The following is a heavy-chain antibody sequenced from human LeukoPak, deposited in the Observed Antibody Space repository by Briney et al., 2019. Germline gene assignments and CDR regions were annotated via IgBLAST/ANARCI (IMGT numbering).Heavy chain of an antibody. V-gene: IGHV3-30-3*01. CDR1: GFTFSSYA. Sequence: GGSLRLSCAVSGFTFSSYAMHWVRQAPGKGLEWVAVISYDGSNKYYADSVKGRFTISRDNSKNTLYLQMNSLRAEDTAVYYCARDLEPYCGGDCYNYFDYWGQGTLVTVSS. CDR2: ISYDGSNK. D-gene: IGHD2-21*02. CDR3: ARDLEPYCGGDCYNYFDY. J-gene: IGHJ4*02.